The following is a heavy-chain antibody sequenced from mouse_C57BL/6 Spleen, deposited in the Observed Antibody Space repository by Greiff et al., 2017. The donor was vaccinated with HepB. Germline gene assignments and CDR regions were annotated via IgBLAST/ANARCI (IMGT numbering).Heavy chain of an antibody. CDR3: ARPITTVASSYFDY. J-gene: IGHJ2*01. D-gene: IGHD1-1*01. V-gene: IGHV5-6*01. CDR2: ISSGGSYT. CDR1: GFTFSSYG. Sequence: EVHLVESGGDLVKPGGSLKLSCAASGFTFSSYGMSWVRQTPDKRLEWVATISSGGSYTYYPDSVKGRFTISRDNAKNTLYLQMSSLKSEDTAMYYCARPITTVASSYFDYWGQGTTLTVSS.